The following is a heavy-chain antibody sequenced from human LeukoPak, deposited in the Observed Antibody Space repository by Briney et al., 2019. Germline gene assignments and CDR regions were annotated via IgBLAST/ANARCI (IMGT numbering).Heavy chain of an antibody. V-gene: IGHV4-39*01. CDR3: ARRRFVRGPDVVNPFDY. J-gene: IGHJ4*02. D-gene: IGHD2-8*01. Sequence: PSETLSLTCTVSGGSISSTFYYWGWIRQPPGEGLEWIGSINYSGSTYYNPSLKSRVTISVDTSKNQFSLTLSSVTAADTAVYYCARRRFVRGPDVVNPFDYWGQGTLVTVSS. CDR2: INYSGST. CDR1: GGSISSTFYY.